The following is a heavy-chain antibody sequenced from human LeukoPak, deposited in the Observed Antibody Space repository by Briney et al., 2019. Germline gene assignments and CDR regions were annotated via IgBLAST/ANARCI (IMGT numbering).Heavy chain of an antibody. D-gene: IGHD2-2*03. Sequence: ASVKVSCKASGYTFTSYGISWVRQAPGQGLEWMGWINPNSGGTNYAQKFQGRVTMTRDTSISTAYMELSRLRSDDTAVYYCARLDIVVVPAAVDYYHGMDVWGQGTTVTVSS. CDR3: ARLDIVVVPAAVDYYHGMDV. J-gene: IGHJ6*02. CDR1: GYTFTSYG. V-gene: IGHV1-2*02. CDR2: INPNSGGT.